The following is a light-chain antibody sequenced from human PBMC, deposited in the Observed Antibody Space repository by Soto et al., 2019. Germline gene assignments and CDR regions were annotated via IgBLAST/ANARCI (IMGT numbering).Light chain of an antibody. Sequence: QSAMTQPPSVSAAPGQRVTISCSGNSSNIGGNSVSWYQQLPGTAPKLLIYDDDKRPSGIPDRFSGSKSGTSATLGITGFQTGDEADYYCGSWDSSLSAYVFGTGTKLTVL. CDR2: DDD. CDR3: GSWDSSLSAYV. CDR1: SSNIGGNS. J-gene: IGLJ1*01. V-gene: IGLV1-51*01.